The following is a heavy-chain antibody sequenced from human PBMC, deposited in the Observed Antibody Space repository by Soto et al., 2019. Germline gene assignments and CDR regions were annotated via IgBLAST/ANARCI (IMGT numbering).Heavy chain of an antibody. V-gene: IGHV4-31*03. Sequence: QVQLQESGPGLVKPSQTLSLSCTVSCGSLSSGGYYWSWIRQHPGKGLEWIGFIYYSRSTYYNPSLKSRVTISVDTSQNKFSLKLSSVTAADTAVYYCARDTQRGYSGYFDSWGQVTLVIVSS. CDR1: CGSLSSGGYY. CDR2: IYYSRST. J-gene: IGHJ4*02. CDR3: ARDTQRGYSGYFDS. D-gene: IGHD5-12*01.